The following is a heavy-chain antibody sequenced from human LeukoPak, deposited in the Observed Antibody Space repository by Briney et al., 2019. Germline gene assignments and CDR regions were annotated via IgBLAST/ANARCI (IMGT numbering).Heavy chain of an antibody. J-gene: IGHJ4*02. CDR1: GFTFSSYS. V-gene: IGHV3-21*01. Sequence: PGGSLRLSCAASGFTFSSYSMNWVRQAPGKGLEWVPSVSSSSSYIYYADSAKGRFTISRDNAKNSLYLQMNSLRAEDTAVYYCARDPAEATQTYYYDSSGYYYFDYWGQGTLVTVSS. CDR2: VSSSSSYI. D-gene: IGHD3-22*01. CDR3: ARDPAEATQTYYYDSSGYYYFDY.